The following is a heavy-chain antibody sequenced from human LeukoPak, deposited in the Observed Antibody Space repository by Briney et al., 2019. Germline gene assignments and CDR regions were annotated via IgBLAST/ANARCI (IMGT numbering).Heavy chain of an antibody. D-gene: IGHD4-17*01. J-gene: IGHJ5*02. CDR3: ARYYGDYTTWFDP. CDR1: GGSISSDDYY. Sequence: SQTLSLTCTVSGGSISSDDYYWSWIRRHPGKGLEWIGYIYYSGNTFYNPSLKSRVIISVDTSKNQFSLQLSSVTAADTAVSYCARYYGDYTTWFDPWGQGILVTVSS. CDR2: IYYSGNT. V-gene: IGHV4-31*03.